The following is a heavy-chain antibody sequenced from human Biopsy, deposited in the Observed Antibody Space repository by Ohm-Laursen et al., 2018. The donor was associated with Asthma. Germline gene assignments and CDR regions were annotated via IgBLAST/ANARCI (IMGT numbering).Heavy chain of an antibody. J-gene: IGHJ4*02. CDR3: ARGDSSGWSHYYFDY. D-gene: IGHD6-19*01. CDR2: IYSGGTS. V-gene: IGHV3-53*01. CDR1: GFSFDACA. Sequence: SLRLSCAASGFSFDACAMHWVRQAPGKGLEWVSVIYSGGTSDTADSVRGRFTISRDFYKNTLYLQMDSLRAEDTAVYYCARGDSSGWSHYYFDYWGQGTLVTVSS.